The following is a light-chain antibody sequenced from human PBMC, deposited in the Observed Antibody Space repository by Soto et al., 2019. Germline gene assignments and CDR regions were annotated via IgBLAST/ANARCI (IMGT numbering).Light chain of an antibody. J-gene: IGKJ4*01. Sequence: EIVLTQSPGTLSLSPGERATLSCRASQSVSSSYLAWYQQKPGQAPRLLIYGASSRVSGIPERLSGSGSGTDFTLTISRLEPEDFAVYYCQQYGSSSLSFGGGTKVEIK. CDR1: QSVSSSY. CDR2: GAS. CDR3: QQYGSSSLS. V-gene: IGKV3-20*01.